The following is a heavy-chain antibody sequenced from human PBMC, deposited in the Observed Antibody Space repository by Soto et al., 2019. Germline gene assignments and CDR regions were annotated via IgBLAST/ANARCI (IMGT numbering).Heavy chain of an antibody. J-gene: IGHJ3*02. Sequence: EVQLLESGGGLVQPGGSLRLSCAASGFTFSSYVMSWVRQAPGKGLEWVSTISGSGGSTFYADSVKGRFTISRDNSNNALYLQMNSLSAGDTAVYYCAKGILVKPPGTRAFDIWGQGTMVIVSS. CDR3: AKGILVKPPGTRAFDI. D-gene: IGHD6-13*01. CDR1: GFTFSSYV. V-gene: IGHV3-23*01. CDR2: ISGSGGST.